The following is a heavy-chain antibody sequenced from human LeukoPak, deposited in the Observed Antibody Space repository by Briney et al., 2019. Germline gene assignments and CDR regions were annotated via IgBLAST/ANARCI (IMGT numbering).Heavy chain of an antibody. CDR1: GGTFSSYA. D-gene: IGHD3-10*01. Sequence: GSSVKVSCKASGGTFSSYAISWVRQAPGQGLEWMGRIIPIFGTANYAQKFQGRVTITTDESTSTAYMELSSLRSEDTAVYYCAREMVRGVIPLPLDYWGQGTLVTVSS. CDR2: IIPIFGTA. V-gene: IGHV1-69*05. CDR3: AREMVRGVIPLPLDY. J-gene: IGHJ4*02.